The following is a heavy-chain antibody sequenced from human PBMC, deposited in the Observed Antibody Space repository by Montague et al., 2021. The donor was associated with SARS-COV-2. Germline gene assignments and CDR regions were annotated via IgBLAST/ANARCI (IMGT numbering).Heavy chain of an antibody. D-gene: IGHD2-15*01. CDR1: GFSFSSSV. Sequence: SLRLSCPASGFSFSSSVMPWVRQAPGKGLEWVAVISYDGNIKNYIDSVKGRFTISRDNSQNTLYLQMNGLRPDDTAVYYCARGPHYCSGGDCFWGQGALVTVSS. V-gene: IGHV3-30*04. CDR2: ISYDGNIK. J-gene: IGHJ4*02. CDR3: ARGPHYCSGGDCF.